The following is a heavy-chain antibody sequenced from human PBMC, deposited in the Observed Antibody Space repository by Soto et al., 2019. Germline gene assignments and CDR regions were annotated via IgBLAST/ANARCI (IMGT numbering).Heavy chain of an antibody. Sequence: QVQLVQSGAEVKNPGASVKVSCKASGYRFTSYGIGWVRQAPGQGLKWMGWINAYNGNTNYAQNLQGRVTLTTDTSTSTAYMELRSLRSNDTAVYYCAMVDVYVTPSPQDVWGQGTTVTVSS. D-gene: IGHD3-16*01. CDR1: GYRFTSYG. CDR2: INAYNGNT. CDR3: AMVDVYVTPSPQDV. J-gene: IGHJ6*02. V-gene: IGHV1-18*01.